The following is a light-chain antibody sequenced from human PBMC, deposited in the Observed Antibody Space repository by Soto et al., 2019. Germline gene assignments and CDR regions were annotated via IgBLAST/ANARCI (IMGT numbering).Light chain of an antibody. CDR1: QSVSSSY. V-gene: IGKV3-20*01. CDR2: GAS. CDR3: QHYNTYPWT. J-gene: IGKJ1*01. Sequence: ETVMTQSPGTLSVSLGERATLSCRASQSVSSSYLAWYQQKPGQAPRLLIYGASSRATGIPDRFSGSGSGTEFTLTISSLQPGDFATYYCQHYNTYPWTFGQGTKVDIK.